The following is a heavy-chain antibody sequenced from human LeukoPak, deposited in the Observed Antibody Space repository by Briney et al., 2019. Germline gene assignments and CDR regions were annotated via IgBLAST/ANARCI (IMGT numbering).Heavy chain of an antibody. J-gene: IGHJ5*02. CDR3: ARARRNYYDSSGYYMTWFDP. CDR1: GGSISSYY. D-gene: IGHD3-22*01. Sequence: SQTLSLTCTVSGGSISSYYWSWIRQPPGKGLEWIGYIYYSGSTNYNPSLKSRVTISVDTSKNQFSLKLSSVTAADTAVYYCARARRNYYDSSGYYMTWFDPWGQGTLVTVSS. CDR2: IYYSGST. V-gene: IGHV4-59*01.